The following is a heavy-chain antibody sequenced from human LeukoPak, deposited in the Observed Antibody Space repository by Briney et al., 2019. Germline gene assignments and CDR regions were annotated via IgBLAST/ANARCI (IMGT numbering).Heavy chain of an antibody. CDR3: ARASRDGYNQNFDH. J-gene: IGHJ4*02. Sequence: GESLKISCKGLGYSFSSYWNAWVRQRPGKGLEWMGIIYPGGSDTRYAPSFQGQVTISADSSTRSAYLQCSSLRASDTAMYYCARASRDGYNQNFDHWGQGTLVTVSS. CDR1: GYSFSSYW. V-gene: IGHV5-51*01. CDR2: IYPGGSDT. D-gene: IGHD5-24*01.